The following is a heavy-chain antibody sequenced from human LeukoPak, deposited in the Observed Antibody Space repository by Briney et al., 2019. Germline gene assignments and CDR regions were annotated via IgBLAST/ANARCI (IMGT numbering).Heavy chain of an antibody. J-gene: IGHJ4*02. D-gene: IGHD2-15*01. CDR2: IYKIGTT. Sequence: PSETLSLTCTVFGDSVTGYYLNWVRQPPGKGLEWIGHIYKIGTTNYNPSLKSRLTISADASKNQFSLKLRSVTAADTAVYYCVIGVGWQPDYWGQGALVTVSS. CDR3: VIGVGWQPDY. V-gene: IGHV4-59*02. CDR1: GDSVTGYY.